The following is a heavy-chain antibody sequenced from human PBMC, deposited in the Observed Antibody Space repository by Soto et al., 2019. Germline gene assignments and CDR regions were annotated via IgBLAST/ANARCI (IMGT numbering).Heavy chain of an antibody. J-gene: IGHJ4*02. Sequence: SLRLSCAASGFTFDDYAMHWVRQAPGKGLEWVSGISWNSGSIGYADSVKGRFTISRDNAKNSLYLQMNSLRAEDTALYYCAKADCSSTSCSFFDCWGQGTLVTVS. D-gene: IGHD2-2*01. CDR3: AKADCSSTSCSFFDC. CDR2: ISWNSGSI. V-gene: IGHV3-9*01. CDR1: GFTFDDYA.